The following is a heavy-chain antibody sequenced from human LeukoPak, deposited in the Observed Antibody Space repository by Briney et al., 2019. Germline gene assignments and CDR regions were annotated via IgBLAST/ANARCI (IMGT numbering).Heavy chain of an antibody. CDR3: ARAFLVQGIAAAGPGY. J-gene: IGHJ4*02. CDR2: ISYDGSNK. V-gene: IGHV3-30-3*01. D-gene: IGHD6-13*01. CDR1: GFTFSSYW. Sequence: GGSLRLSCAASGFTFSSYWMSWVRQAPGKGLEWVAVISYDGSNKYYADSVKGRFTISRDNSKNTLYLQMNSLRAEDTAVYYCARAFLVQGIAAAGPGYWGQGTLVTVSS.